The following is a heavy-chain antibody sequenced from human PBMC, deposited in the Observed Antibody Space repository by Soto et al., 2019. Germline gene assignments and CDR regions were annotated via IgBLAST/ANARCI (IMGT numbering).Heavy chain of an antibody. CDR3: ARWGCSGSNCNLNQRSFDL. D-gene: IGHD2-15*01. Sequence: QVQLVESGGGVVQPGRSLRLSCAAXGFIFNEYGMHWVRQAPGKGLEGVAVIWYDGSNKYYADSVRGRFTFSRDNSRNTMSLQMNSLRVEDTAMYYCARWGCSGSNCNLNQRSFDLWGQGTLVTVSS. V-gene: IGHV3-33*01. CDR1: GFIFNEYG. J-gene: IGHJ4*02. CDR2: IWYDGSNK.